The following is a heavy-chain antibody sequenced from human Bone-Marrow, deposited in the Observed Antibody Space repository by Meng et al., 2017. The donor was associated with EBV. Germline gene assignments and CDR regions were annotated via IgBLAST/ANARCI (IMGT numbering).Heavy chain of an antibody. CDR1: GGSFSGYY. V-gene: IGHV4-34*01. D-gene: IGHD5-12*01. CDR3: ARGSGYDARY. CDR2: INHSGST. J-gene: IGHJ4*02. Sequence: QVQRRQWGAGLLKPSETRSLTFACYGGSFSGYYWSWIRQPPGNGLEWIGEINHSGSTNYNPSLKSRDTISVDTSKNQFSLKLSSVTAADTAVYYCARGSGYDARYWGQGTLVTVSS.